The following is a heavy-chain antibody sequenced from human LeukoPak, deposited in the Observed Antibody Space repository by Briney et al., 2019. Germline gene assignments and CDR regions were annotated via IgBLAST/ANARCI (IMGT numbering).Heavy chain of an antibody. J-gene: IGHJ4*02. CDR1: GGXITSSTYY. CDR3: ARAGYSSGWYDYFDY. CDR2: INYGGFT. Sequence: PSETLSLTCTVSGGXITSSTYYWGWIRQPPGKGLEWLGSINYGGFTYYSASLKSRVTMSVDTSKNQFSLNLSSVTAADTAVYYCARAGYSSGWYDYFDYWGQGTLVTVSS. D-gene: IGHD6-19*01. V-gene: IGHV4-39*01.